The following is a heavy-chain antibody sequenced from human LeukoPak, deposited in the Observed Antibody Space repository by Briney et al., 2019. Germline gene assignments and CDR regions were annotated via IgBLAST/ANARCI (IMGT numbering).Heavy chain of an antibody. CDR1: GGSISSSSYY. CDR3: ARPTGTKEDY. J-gene: IGHJ4*02. Sequence: SETLSLTCTVSGGSISSSSYYWGWIRQPPGKGLEWIGSIYYSGSTYYNPSLKSRVTISVDTSKNQFSLKLSSVTAADTAVYYCARPTGTKEDYWGQGTLATVSS. V-gene: IGHV4-39*01. CDR2: IYYSGST. D-gene: IGHD1-1*01.